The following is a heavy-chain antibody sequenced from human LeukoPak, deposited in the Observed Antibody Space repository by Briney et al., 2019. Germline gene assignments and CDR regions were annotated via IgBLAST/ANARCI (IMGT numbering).Heavy chain of an antibody. CDR3: AKDTSIGRYCTNGVCSPFDY. CDR1: GFNFRIYW. CDR2: VNSDGAST. V-gene: IGHV3-74*01. J-gene: IGHJ4*02. Sequence: GGSLRLSCEASGFNFRIYWMHWVRQAPGKGLVWVSRVNSDGASTNYADSVKGRFTISRDNSRSTLYLQMNSLRAEDTALYYCAKDTSIGRYCTNGVCSPFDYWGQGTLVTVSS. D-gene: IGHD2-8*01.